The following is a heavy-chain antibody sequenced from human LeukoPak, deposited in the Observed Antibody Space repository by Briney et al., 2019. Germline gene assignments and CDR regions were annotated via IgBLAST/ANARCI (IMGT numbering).Heavy chain of an antibody. D-gene: IGHD6-6*01. CDR1: GGSISSGSYY. CDR3: ARGFTSSSGALFDY. CDR2: IYTSGST. J-gene: IGHJ4*02. Sequence: SETLSLTCTVSGGSISSGSYYWSWIRQPAGKGLEWIGRIYTSGSTNYNPSLKSRVTISVDTSKNQFSLKLSSVTAADTAVYYCARGFTSSSGALFDYWGQGTLSPSPQ. V-gene: IGHV4-61*02.